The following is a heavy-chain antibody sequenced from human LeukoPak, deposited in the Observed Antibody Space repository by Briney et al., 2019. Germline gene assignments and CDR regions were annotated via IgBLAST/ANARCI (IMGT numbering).Heavy chain of an antibody. V-gene: IGHV1-2*02. CDR2: INPNSGGT. J-gene: IGHJ5*02. CDR1: GYTFTGYY. CDR3: ARGDIVVVPAARTNWFDP. Sequence: GASVKVSCKASGYTFTGYYMHWVQQAPGQGLEWMGWINPNSGGTNCAQKFQGRVTMTRDTSISTAYMELSRLRSDDTAVYYCARGDIVVVPAARTNWFDPWGQGTLVTVSS. D-gene: IGHD2-2*01.